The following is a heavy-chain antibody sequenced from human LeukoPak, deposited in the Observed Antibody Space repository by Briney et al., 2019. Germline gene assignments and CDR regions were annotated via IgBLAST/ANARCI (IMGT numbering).Heavy chain of an antibody. Sequence: SETLSLICAVYGGSFSGYYWSWIRQPPGKGLEWIGEINHSGSTNYNPSLKSRVTISVDTSKNQFSLKPSSVTAADTAVSYCARGYDSSGYYHWGQGTLVTVSS. J-gene: IGHJ5*02. CDR2: INHSGST. V-gene: IGHV4-34*01. D-gene: IGHD3-22*01. CDR3: ARGYDSSGYYH. CDR1: GGSFSGYY.